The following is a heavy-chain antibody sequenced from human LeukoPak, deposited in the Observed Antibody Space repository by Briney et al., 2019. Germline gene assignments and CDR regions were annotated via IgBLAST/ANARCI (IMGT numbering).Heavy chain of an antibody. CDR3: ARGHDYGYSYGYYYYMDV. V-gene: IGHV4-59*01. CDR2: IYYSGST. D-gene: IGHD5-18*01. CDR1: GGSISSYY. J-gene: IGHJ6*03. Sequence: SETLSLTCTVSGGSISSYYWSWIRQPPGKGLEWIGYIYYSGSTNYNPSLKSRVTISVDTSKNQFSLKLSSVTAADTAVYYCARGHDYGYSYGYYYYMDVWGKGTTVTVSS.